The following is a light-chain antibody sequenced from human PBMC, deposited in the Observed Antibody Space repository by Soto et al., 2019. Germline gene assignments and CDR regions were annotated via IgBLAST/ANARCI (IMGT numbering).Light chain of an antibody. CDR1: TSNLGGNT. J-gene: IGLJ2*01. CDR2: TNN. Sequence: QSVLTQPPSVSGTPGHKVSISCSGSTSNLGGNTVNWYQRLPGTAPKLLIYTNNQRPSGVPDRFSGSKSGTSASLAISGLRSEDEADFYCAAWDDSLNAVVFGGGTKVTVL. CDR3: AAWDDSLNAVV. V-gene: IGLV1-44*01.